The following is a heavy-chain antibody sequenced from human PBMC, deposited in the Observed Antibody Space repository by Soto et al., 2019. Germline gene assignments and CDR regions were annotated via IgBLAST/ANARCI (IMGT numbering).Heavy chain of an antibody. Sequence: QVQLQESGPGLVKPSETLSLTCTVSGGSISSYYWSWIRQPPGKGLEWIGYIYYSGSTNYNPSLKSRVTISVDTSKNQXSXKLXSVXAXDXXVXXXXRLQGPYCSSTSCSDYWGQGTLVTVSS. J-gene: IGHJ4*02. D-gene: IGHD2-2*01. CDR1: GGSISSYY. CDR2: IYYSGST. CDR3: XRLQGPYCSSTSCSDY. V-gene: IGHV4-59*01.